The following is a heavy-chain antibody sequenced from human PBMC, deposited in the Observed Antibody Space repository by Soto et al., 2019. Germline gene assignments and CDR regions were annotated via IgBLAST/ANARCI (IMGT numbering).Heavy chain of an antibody. CDR1: GFSFASFA. J-gene: IGHJ4*02. V-gene: IGHV3-23*04. D-gene: IGHD3-3*01. CDR2: ISGSDGKI. Sequence: DVRLAESGGGLVQPGGSLRLSCTTSGFSFASFAMTWVRHAPGKGLEWVATISGSDGKIYYADSVKGRFSISRDTSRNTRYLQMNSLRADDTAIYYCAKWSYLDYWGQGTLVTVSS. CDR3: AKWSYLDY.